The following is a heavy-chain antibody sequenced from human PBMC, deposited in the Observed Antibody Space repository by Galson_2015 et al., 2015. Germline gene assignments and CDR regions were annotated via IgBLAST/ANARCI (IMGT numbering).Heavy chain of an antibody. J-gene: IGHJ5*02. Sequence: ETLSLTCTVSGGSISSHYWSWIRQPPGKGLEWIGYIYYSGSTNYNPSLKSRVTISVDTSKNQFSLKVSSVTAADTAVYYCARGGSSGYDLSWFDPWGQGTPVTVSS. V-gene: IGHV4-59*11. CDR2: IYYSGST. CDR3: ARGGSSGYDLSWFDP. D-gene: IGHD5-12*01. CDR1: GGSISSHY.